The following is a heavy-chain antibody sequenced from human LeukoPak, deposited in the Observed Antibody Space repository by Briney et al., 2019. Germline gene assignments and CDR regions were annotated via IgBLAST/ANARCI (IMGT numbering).Heavy chain of an antibody. Sequence: SGGSLRLSCAASGFSFDTHSMNWIRQSPGKGLEWVSSISSGSSYIHYADAMKGRFTIPRDNAKNSLYLQMNDLRTEDTAVYYCVRVSQDDDYSDSPVSGAFDLWGQGTMVTVS. J-gene: IGHJ3*01. CDR3: VRVSQDDDYSDSPVSGAFDL. CDR1: GFSFDTHS. CDR2: ISSGSSYI. V-gene: IGHV3-21*06. D-gene: IGHD3-22*01.